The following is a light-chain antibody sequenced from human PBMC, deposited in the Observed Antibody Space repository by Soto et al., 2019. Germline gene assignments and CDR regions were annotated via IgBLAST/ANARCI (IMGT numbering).Light chain of an antibody. V-gene: IGLV2-14*01. CDR3: SSYPSIKTQV. CDR2: EVS. J-gene: IGLJ1*01. CDR1: RSDVGAYNY. Sequence: LAQPGSVCGSTAQSITISCDGSRSDVGAYNYVSWYQQLPGKAPKLMIYEVSNRPSGVSNRFSGSKSGNTASLTISGLQAEDVADYYCSSYPSIKTQVFGKGTKVT.